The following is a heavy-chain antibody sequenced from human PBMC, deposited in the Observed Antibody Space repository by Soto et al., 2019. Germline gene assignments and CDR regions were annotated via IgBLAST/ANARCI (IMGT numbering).Heavy chain of an antibody. D-gene: IGHD3-10*01. V-gene: IGHV3-33*01. CDR3: ARGFARYAFDI. CDR1: EFTIRSYG. Sequence: WGPLRLSCAASEFTIRSYGMHRVSQAPGKGLEWVAVIWYDGSNKYYADSVKGRFTISRDNSKNTLYLQMNSLRAEDTAVYYCARGFARYAFDIWGQGAMVTVSS. J-gene: IGHJ3*02. CDR2: IWYDGSNK.